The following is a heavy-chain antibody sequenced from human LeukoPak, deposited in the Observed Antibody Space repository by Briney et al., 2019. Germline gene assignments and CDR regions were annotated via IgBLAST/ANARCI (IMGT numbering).Heavy chain of an antibody. CDR1: GYTFTGYY. D-gene: IGHD2-15*01. CDR3: ASYLIGYCSGGSCYSFAFDI. CDR2: INPNSGGT. J-gene: IGHJ3*02. V-gene: IGHV1-2*02. Sequence: ASVKVSCKASGYTFTGYYMHWVRQAPGQGLEWVGWINPNSGGTNYAQKFQGRVTMTRDTSISTAYMELSRLRSDDTAVYYCASYLIGYCSGGSCYSFAFDIWGQGTMVTVSS.